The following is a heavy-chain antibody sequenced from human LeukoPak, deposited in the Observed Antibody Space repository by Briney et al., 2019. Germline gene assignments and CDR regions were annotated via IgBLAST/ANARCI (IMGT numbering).Heavy chain of an antibody. CDR3: ARQPRTIGGHEYFQH. CDR1: GGSISSGSYY. D-gene: IGHD3-16*01. J-gene: IGHJ1*01. V-gene: IGHV4-61*02. Sequence: SETLSLTCTVSGGSISSGSYYWSWIRQPAGKGLEWIGRIYTSGSTNYNPSLKSRVTISVDTSKNQFSLKLSSVTAADTAVYYCARQPRTIGGHEYFQHWGQGTLVTVSS. CDR2: IYTSGST.